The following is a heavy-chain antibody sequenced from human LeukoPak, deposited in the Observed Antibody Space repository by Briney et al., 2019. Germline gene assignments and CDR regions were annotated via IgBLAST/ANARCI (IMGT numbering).Heavy chain of an antibody. Sequence: PGGPLSPSGAASGFTFNTFGMSGPAQPQGRGREWVANIKQDGSEKYYVDSVKGRFTISRDNAKNSLYLQMNSLRAEDTAMYYCARDSAGNDYWGQGTLVTVSS. CDR1: GFTFNTFG. J-gene: IGHJ4*02. CDR2: IKQDGSEK. D-gene: IGHD6-13*01. CDR3: ARDSAGNDY. V-gene: IGHV3-7*01.